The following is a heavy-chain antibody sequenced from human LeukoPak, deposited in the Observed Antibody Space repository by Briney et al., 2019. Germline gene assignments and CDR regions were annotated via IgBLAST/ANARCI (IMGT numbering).Heavy chain of an antibody. CDR1: GYTFTSYG. D-gene: IGHD1-26*01. CDR2: ISAYNCNT. J-gene: IGHJ4*02. Sequence: ASVTVSCKASGYTFTSYGISWVRQAPGQGLEWIGWISAYNCNTNYAQKLQGRVTMTTATSTSTAYMELRSLRSDDTAVCYCARDRMGPGIDYWGQGTLVTVSS. CDR3: ARDRMGPGIDY. V-gene: IGHV1-18*04.